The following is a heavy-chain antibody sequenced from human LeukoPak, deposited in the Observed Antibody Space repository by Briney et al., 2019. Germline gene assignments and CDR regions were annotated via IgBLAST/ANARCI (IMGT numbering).Heavy chain of an antibody. CDR2: IYPGDSDT. J-gene: IGHJ4*02. V-gene: IGHV5-51*01. CDR1: GSSFTSYW. CDR3: ARQGYYDSSGYAFDY. Sequence: KNGESLQISCQGSGSSFTSYWIGWVRQMPGKGLEWMGIIYPGDSDTRYSPSFQGQVTISADKSISTAYLQWSSLKASDTAVYYCARQGYYDSSGYAFDYWGQGTLVTVSS. D-gene: IGHD3-22*01.